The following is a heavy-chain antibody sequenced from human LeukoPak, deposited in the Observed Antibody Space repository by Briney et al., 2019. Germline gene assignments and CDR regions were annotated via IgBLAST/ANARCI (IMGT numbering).Heavy chain of an antibody. J-gene: IGHJ3*02. CDR3: ARDGRDSGYSAFDI. CDR1: GFTFSNYW. Sequence: PGGSVTLSCAASGFTFSNYWMSWVRQAPGKGLEWVANIQQDGSEKYYVDSVKGRFTISRDNAKNSLYLQMNSLRAEDTAVYYCARDGRDSGYSAFDIWGQGTVVTVSS. CDR2: IQQDGSEK. V-gene: IGHV3-7*01. D-gene: IGHD3-22*01.